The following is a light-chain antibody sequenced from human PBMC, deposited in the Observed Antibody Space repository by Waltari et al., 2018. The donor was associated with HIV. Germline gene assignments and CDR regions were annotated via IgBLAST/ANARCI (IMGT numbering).Light chain of an antibody. CDR3: QQYKNWPLT. V-gene: IGKV3D-15*01. Sequence: EIVMTQSPGPLSVSPGEGASLSCGASHSVSTSLAWYQHKPGQTPTLIVYDASTRATGVPDRFSGGWSGTDFTLTISSRQSEDFAVYYCQQYKNWPLTFGGGTKVETK. CDR1: HSVSTS. CDR2: DAS. J-gene: IGKJ4*01.